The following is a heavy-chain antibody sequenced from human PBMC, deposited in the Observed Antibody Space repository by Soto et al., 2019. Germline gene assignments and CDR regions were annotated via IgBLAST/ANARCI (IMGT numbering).Heavy chain of an antibody. CDR3: ATDYYGSGSNSAVDYYYYMDV. CDR2: FDPEDGET. J-gene: IGHJ6*03. D-gene: IGHD3-10*01. V-gene: IGHV1-24*01. Sequence: ASVKVSCKVSGYTLTELSMHWVRQAPGKGLEWMGGFDPEDGETIYAQKFQGRVTMTEDTSTDTAYMELSSLRSEDTAVYYCATDYYGSGSNSAVDYYYYMDVWGKGTTVTVSS. CDR1: GYTLTELS.